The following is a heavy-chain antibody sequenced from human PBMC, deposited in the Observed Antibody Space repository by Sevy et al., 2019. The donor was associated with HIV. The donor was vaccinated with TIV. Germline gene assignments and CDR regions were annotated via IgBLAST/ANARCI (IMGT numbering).Heavy chain of an antibody. CDR3: VRDKEVGASILDA. CDR2: IKQDGSEA. D-gene: IGHD1-26*01. Sequence: GGSLRLSCVASGFNFRNFWMSWVRLAPGKGLECVADIKQDGSEAHYVDSVKGRFTISRDNAQNSLYLQMNSLRDEDTAMYFCVRDKEVGASILDAWGQGTPVTVSS. V-gene: IGHV3-7*03. J-gene: IGHJ5*02. CDR1: GFNFRNFW.